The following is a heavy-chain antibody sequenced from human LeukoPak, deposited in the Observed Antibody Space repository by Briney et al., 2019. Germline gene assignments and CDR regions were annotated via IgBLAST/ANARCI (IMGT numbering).Heavy chain of an antibody. CDR1: GFTFSSYN. J-gene: IGHJ4*02. Sequence: GGSLRLSXAASGFTFSSYNMNWVGQAPGKGLEWVSSITFSSSYIYYADSVKGRFTISRDNAKNSLYLQMDSLRAEDTAVYYCARGREGYNSYDYWGQGTLVTVSS. CDR3: ARGREGYNSYDY. CDR2: ITFSSSYI. D-gene: IGHD5-24*01. V-gene: IGHV3-21*01.